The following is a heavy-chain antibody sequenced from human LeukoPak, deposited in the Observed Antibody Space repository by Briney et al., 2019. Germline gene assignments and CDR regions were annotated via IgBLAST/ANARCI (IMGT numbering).Heavy chain of an antibody. J-gene: IGHJ6*03. Sequence: GGSLRLSCAASGFTFSSYWMHWVRQAPGKGLVWVSRINTDGSSTSYADSVKGRFTISRDNAKNTLYLHMNSLRAEDTAVYYCARESSLPETNYYYMDVWGKGTTVTVSS. CDR2: INTDGSST. CDR3: ARESSLPETNYYYMDV. V-gene: IGHV3-74*01. CDR1: GFTFSSYW. D-gene: IGHD1-14*01.